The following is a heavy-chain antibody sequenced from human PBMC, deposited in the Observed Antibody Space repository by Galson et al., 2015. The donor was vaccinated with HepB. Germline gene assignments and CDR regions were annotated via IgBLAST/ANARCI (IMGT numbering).Heavy chain of an antibody. CDR2: ISPRSDFK. Sequence: SLRLSCAASGFTFSSYGMYWVRQAPGKGLEWVSGISPRSDFKIYADSVTGQFTISRDNAKNSLYLQINSLRGEDTAFYFCARRSGSFAFDIWGQGTMVTVSS. V-gene: IGHV3-9*01. CDR1: GFTFSSYG. J-gene: IGHJ3*02. D-gene: IGHD6-6*01. CDR3: ARRSGSFAFDI.